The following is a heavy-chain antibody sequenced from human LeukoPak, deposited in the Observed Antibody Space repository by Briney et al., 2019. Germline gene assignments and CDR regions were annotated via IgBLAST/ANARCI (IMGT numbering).Heavy chain of an antibody. J-gene: IGHJ5*02. CDR2: INPNSGGT. CDR3: ARALSYSSGWYVGMRWFDP. V-gene: IGHV1-2*02. D-gene: IGHD6-19*01. Sequence: ASVKVSCKASGYTFTGYYMHWVRQAPGQGLEWMGWINPNSGGTNYAQKFQGRVTMTRNTSISTAYMELSSLRSEDTAVYYCARALSYSSGWYVGMRWFDPWGEGTLVTVSS. CDR1: GYTFTGYY.